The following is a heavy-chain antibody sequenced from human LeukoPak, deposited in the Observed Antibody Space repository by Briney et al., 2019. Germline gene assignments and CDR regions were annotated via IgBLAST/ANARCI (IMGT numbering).Heavy chain of an antibody. CDR2: ISGSGGST. V-gene: IGHV3-23*01. D-gene: IGHD6-19*01. Sequence: GGSLRLSCAASGFTFSSYSMNWVRQAPGKGLEWVSAISGSGGSTYYADSVKGRFTISRDNSKNTLYLQMNSLRAEDTAVYYCATTQWLVDAFDIWGQGTMVTVSS. CDR3: ATTQWLVDAFDI. CDR1: GFTFSSYS. J-gene: IGHJ3*02.